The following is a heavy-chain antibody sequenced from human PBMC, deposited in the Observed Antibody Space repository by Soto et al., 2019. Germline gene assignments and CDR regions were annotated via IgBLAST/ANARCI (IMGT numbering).Heavy chain of an antibody. D-gene: IGHD3-10*01. CDR1: GGSISSYY. CDR3: ARANPYYGSGSYFWFDP. J-gene: IGHJ5*02. Sequence: TSETLSLTCTVSGGSISSYYWSWIRQPPGKGLEWIGYIYYSGSTNYNPSLKSRVTISVDTSKNQFSLKLSSVTAADTAVYYCARANPYYGSGSYFWFDPWGQGTLVTVSS. V-gene: IGHV4-59*01. CDR2: IYYSGST.